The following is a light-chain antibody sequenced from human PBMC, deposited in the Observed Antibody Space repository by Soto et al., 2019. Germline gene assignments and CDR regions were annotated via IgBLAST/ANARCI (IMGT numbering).Light chain of an antibody. V-gene: IGKV3-15*01. CDR1: RSVRGN. CDR2: GAS. CDR3: QQYNTWPPIT. J-gene: IGKJ5*01. Sequence: EIVMTQSPATLSVSPGERATLSCRAIRSVRGNLAWYQQKPGQAPRLLIFGASTRATGIPARFSGSGSGTEFTLTISSLQSEDFAVYYCQQYNTWPPITFGPGTRLDIK.